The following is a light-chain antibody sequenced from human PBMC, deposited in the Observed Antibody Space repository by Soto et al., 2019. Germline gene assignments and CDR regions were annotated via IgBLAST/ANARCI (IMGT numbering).Light chain of an antibody. Sequence: DIQLTQSPSFLSASVGDRVTITCRASQGISSYLAWYQQKPGKAPKLLIYAASTLQSGVPSRFSGSGFGTDFTLTISSQQPEDFATYYCQQLNSYPFTFGGGTKVEIK. CDR3: QQLNSYPFT. CDR1: QGISSY. J-gene: IGKJ4*01. V-gene: IGKV1-9*01. CDR2: AAS.